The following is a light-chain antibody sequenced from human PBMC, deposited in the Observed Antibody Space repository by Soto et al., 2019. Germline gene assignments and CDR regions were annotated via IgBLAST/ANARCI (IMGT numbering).Light chain of an antibody. J-gene: IGKJ1*01. CDR1: QSISNY. CDR2: AAS. V-gene: IGKV1-39*01. CDR3: QQSYSTPST. Sequence: DIQMTQSPSSLSASVGDRVTITCRASQSISNYLNWYQQKPGKAPKLLIYAASSLQSGVPSRFSGSGSGTDFTLTISSLQPEDFATYYGQQSYSTPSTFGQGTKVGIK.